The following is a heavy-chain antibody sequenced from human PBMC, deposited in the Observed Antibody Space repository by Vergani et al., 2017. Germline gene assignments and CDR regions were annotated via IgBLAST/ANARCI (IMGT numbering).Heavy chain of an antibody. CDR1: GFTFSSYG. D-gene: IGHD1-26*01. CDR2: IWYDGSNK. CDR3: ARDVTSRVGATMWFEDYYYYGMDV. V-gene: IGHV3-33*01. J-gene: IGHJ6*02. Sequence: QVQLVESGGGVVQPGRSLRLSCAASGFTFSSYGMHWVRQAPGKGLEWVAVIWYDGSNKYYADSVKGRFTISRDNSKNTLYLQMNSLRAEDTAVYYCARDVTSRVGATMWFEDYYYYGMDVWGQGTTVTVSS.